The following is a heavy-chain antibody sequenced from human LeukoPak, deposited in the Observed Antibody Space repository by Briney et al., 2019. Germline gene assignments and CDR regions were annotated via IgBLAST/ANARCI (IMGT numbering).Heavy chain of an antibody. J-gene: IGHJ3*02. CDR3: ARSSYNWNYPNAFDI. CDR2: IYYSGST. Sequence: SETLSLTCTVSGGSISSSSYYWGWIRQPPGKGLEWIGSIYYSGSTYYNPSLKSRVTISVNTSKNQFSLKLSSVTAADTAVYYCARSSYNWNYPNAFDIWGQGTMVTVSS. CDR1: GGSISSSSYY. V-gene: IGHV4-39*07. D-gene: IGHD1-7*01.